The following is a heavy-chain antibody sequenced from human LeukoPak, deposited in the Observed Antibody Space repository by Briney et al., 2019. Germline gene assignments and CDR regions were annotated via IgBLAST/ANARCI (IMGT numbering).Heavy chain of an antibody. CDR2: IYYSGST. CDR1: GGSISSYY. CDR3: ARQVRYYGSGSPIDY. V-gene: IGHV4-59*08. D-gene: IGHD3-10*01. Sequence: SETLSLTCTVSGGSISSYYWSWIRQPPGKGLEWIGYIYYSGSTNYNPPLKSRVTISVDTSKNQFSLKLGSVTAADTAVYYCARQVRYYGSGSPIDYWGQGTLVTVSS. J-gene: IGHJ4*02.